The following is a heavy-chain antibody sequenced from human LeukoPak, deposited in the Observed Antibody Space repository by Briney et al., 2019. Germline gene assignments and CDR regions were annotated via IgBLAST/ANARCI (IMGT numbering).Heavy chain of an antibody. D-gene: IGHD2-15*01. CDR2: IYYSGST. CDR3: ARLKGATPFDP. V-gene: IGHV4-59*01. Sequence: SETLSLTCTVSGGSISSYYWSWIRQPPGKGLEWIGYIYYSGSTNYNPSLKSRVTISVDTSKNQFSLKLSSVTAADTAVYYCARLKGATPFDPWGQGTLVTVSS. J-gene: IGHJ5*02. CDR1: GGSISSYY.